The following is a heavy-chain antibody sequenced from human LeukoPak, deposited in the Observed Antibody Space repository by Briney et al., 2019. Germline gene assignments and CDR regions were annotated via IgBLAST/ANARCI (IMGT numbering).Heavy chain of an antibody. D-gene: IGHD3-22*01. CDR2: IRSKAYGGTT. Sequence: GGSLRLSCTASGFTFGDYAMSWFRQAPGKGLGWVGFIRSKAYGGTTEYAASVKGRFTISRDDSKSIAYLQMNSLKTEDTAVYYCTRVYTYYYDSSSYYGGEDFDYWGQGTLVTVSS. CDR3: TRVYTYYYDSSSYYGGEDFDY. J-gene: IGHJ4*02. V-gene: IGHV3-49*03. CDR1: GFTFGDYA.